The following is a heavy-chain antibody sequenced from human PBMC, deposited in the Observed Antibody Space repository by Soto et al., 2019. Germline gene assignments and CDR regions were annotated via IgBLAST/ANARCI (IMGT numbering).Heavy chain of an antibody. CDR2: ISAYNGNT. Sequence: ASVKVSCKASGYTVTSYCISWVRRAPGQGLEWMGWISAYNGNTNYAQKLQGRVSMTTDPSTRTAYTELRSLRSDDTAVYSCAVGTYYYDSSAYYSAYWGKGTLLTVS. V-gene: IGHV1-18*01. CDR3: AVGTYYYDSSAYYSAY. D-gene: IGHD3-22*01. CDR1: GYTVTSYC. J-gene: IGHJ4*02.